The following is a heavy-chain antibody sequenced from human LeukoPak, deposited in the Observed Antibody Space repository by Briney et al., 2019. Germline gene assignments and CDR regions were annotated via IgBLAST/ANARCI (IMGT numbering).Heavy chain of an antibody. Sequence: GGSLSLSCAASGFTFSSYAMSWIRQAPGKGLEWLSAISGTTGTTFYADSVKGRFTISRDNSKNTLYLQMNSLRAEDTAVYYCATKTSYGDRYFDYWGQGTLVTVSS. CDR3: ATKTSYGDRYFDY. D-gene: IGHD4-17*01. CDR2: ISGTTGTT. J-gene: IGHJ4*02. CDR1: GFTFSSYA. V-gene: IGHV3-23*01.